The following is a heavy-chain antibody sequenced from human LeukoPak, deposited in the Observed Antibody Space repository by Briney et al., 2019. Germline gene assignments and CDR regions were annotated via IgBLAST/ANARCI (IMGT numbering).Heavy chain of an antibody. CDR3: ASSSQQLRTEAAFDY. D-gene: IGHD6-13*01. V-gene: IGHV4-39*07. J-gene: IGHJ4*02. CDR1: GASISSSTYY. Sequence: MASETLSLTCTVSGASISSSTYYWGWVRQPPGKGLEWIGSINYSGNTYYNPSLKSRVTISVDTSKNQFSLKLSSVTAADTAVYYCASSSQQLRTEAAFDYWGQGTLVTVSS. CDR2: INYSGNT.